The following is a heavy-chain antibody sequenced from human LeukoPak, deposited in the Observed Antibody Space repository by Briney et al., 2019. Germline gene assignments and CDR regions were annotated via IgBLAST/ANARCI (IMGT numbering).Heavy chain of an antibody. CDR2: ISAYNGNT. V-gene: IGHV1-18*01. CDR1: GYTFTSYG. Sequence: ASVKVSCKASGYTFTSYGISWVRQAPGQGLEWMGWISAYNGNTNYAQELQGRVTMATDTSTSTAYMELRSLRSDDTAVYYCARDDEIAGAVDYWGQGTLVTVSS. CDR3: ARDDEIAGAVDY. J-gene: IGHJ4*02. D-gene: IGHD1-26*01.